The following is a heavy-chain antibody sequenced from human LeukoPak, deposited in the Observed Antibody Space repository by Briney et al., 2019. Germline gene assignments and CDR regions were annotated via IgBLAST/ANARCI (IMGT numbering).Heavy chain of an antibody. V-gene: IGHV3-23*01. CDR3: TKDPNGDYIGAFDP. D-gene: IGHD4-17*01. CDR2: IRGDGGGA. Sequence: PWGSLRLSLAAPGLAFRSYSMTWAYQDKGKGLEWVSSIRGDGGGAVYTDSVKGRFTTSRDNSKNMLYLQMNSLRAEDTALYYCTKDPNGDYIGAFDPWGQGTLVTVSS. J-gene: IGHJ5*02. CDR1: GLAFRSYS.